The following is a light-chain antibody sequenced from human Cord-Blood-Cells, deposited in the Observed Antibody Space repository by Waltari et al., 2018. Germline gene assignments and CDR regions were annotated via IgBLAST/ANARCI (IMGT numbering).Light chain of an antibody. Sequence: EIVLTQSPGTLSLSPGERATLSCRASQSVSSSYLAWYQQKPGQAPRLLINGASSRATGIPDRFSGSGSVTDFTLTISRLEPEDVAVYYCQQYGSSPWTFGQGTKVEIK. V-gene: IGKV3-20*01. CDR3: QQYGSSPWT. J-gene: IGKJ1*01. CDR1: QSVSSSY. CDR2: GAS.